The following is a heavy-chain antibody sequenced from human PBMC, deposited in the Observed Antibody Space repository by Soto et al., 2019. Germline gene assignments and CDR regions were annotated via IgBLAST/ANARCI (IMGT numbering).Heavy chain of an antibody. CDR2: IYYSGST. J-gene: IGHJ4*02. V-gene: IGHV4-59*01. CDR3: ARDYDFWSGFPTDFDY. Sequence: SETLSLTCTVSGGSISHYYWSWSRQPPGKGLEWIGYIYYSGSTNYNPSLKSRVTISLDTSKNQFSLIVSSVTAADTAVYYCARDYDFWSGFPTDFDYWGQGTLVTVSS. D-gene: IGHD3-3*01. CDR1: GGSISHYY.